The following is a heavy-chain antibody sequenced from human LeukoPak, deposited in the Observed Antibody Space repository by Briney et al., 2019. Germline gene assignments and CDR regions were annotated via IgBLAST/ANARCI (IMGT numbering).Heavy chain of an antibody. CDR3: ARDRGPLRDGYNYLFDY. D-gene: IGHD5-24*01. CDR2: IYYSGST. Sequence: SETLSLTCTVSGGSISSYYWSWIRQPPGKGLEWIGYIYYSGSTNYNPSLKSRVTISVDTSKNQFSLQLNSVTPEDTAVYYCARDRGPLRDGYNYLFDYWGQGTLVTVSS. CDR1: GGSISSYY. V-gene: IGHV4-59*12. J-gene: IGHJ4*02.